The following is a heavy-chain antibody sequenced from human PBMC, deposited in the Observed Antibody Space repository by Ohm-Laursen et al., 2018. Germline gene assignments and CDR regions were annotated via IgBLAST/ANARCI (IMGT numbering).Heavy chain of an antibody. CDR1: GFTFSSYG. V-gene: IGHV3-23*01. Sequence: SLRLSCAASGFTFSSYGMHWVRQAPGKGLEWVSGISGSGGSTYYADSVKGRFTISRDNSKNTLYLQMNSLRAEDTAVYYCAKGSGSYPLWGQGTLVTVSS. CDR2: ISGSGGST. J-gene: IGHJ4*02. D-gene: IGHD1-26*01. CDR3: AKGSGSYPL.